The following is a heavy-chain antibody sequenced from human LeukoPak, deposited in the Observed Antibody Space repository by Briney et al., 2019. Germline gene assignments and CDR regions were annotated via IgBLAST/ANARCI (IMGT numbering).Heavy chain of an antibody. J-gene: IGHJ6*02. CDR3: AKEGSGSSSPSYYYGMDV. D-gene: IGHD6-6*01. CDR2: ISYDGGLK. CDR1: GLTFSSYG. V-gene: IGHV3-30*18. Sequence: PGRSLRLSCAASGLTFSSYGMHWVRQAPGKGLEWVAVISYDGGLKYYSDSVKGRFTISRDNSKNTLSLQMNSLRAEDTAVYYCAKEGSGSSSPSYYYGMDVWGQGTTVTVSS.